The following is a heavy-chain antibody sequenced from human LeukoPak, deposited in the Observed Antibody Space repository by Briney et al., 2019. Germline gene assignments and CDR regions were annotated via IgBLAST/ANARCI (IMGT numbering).Heavy chain of an antibody. CDR2: ISSSSSYI. D-gene: IGHD6-13*01. Sequence: GGSLRLSCAASGFTFSSYSMNWVRQAPGKGLEWVSSISSSSSYIYYADSVKGRFTISRDNAKNSLYLQMNSLRAEDTAVYNCARVYSSSWYEDAFDIWGQGTMVTVSS. CDR1: GFTFSSYS. J-gene: IGHJ3*02. CDR3: ARVYSSSWYEDAFDI. V-gene: IGHV3-21*01.